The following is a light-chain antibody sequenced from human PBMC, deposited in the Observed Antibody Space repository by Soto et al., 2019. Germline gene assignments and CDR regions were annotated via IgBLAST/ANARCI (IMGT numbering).Light chain of an antibody. CDR2: KAS. CDR1: QSISSW. J-gene: IGKJ1*01. CDR3: QQYNSYSWT. V-gene: IGKV1-5*03. Sequence: DIQMTQSPSTLSASVGYRSPITCLASQSISSWLAWYQQKPGKDPKLMIYKASSLESGVPSRFSGSGSGTEFTLTISSLQPDDFATYYCQQYNSYSWTCGNGNKVDI.